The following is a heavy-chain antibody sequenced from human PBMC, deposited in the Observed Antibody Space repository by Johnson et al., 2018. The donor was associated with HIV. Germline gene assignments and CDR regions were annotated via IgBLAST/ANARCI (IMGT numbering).Heavy chain of an antibody. CDR3: ARERGYFGNPAFDI. D-gene: IGHD4-23*01. CDR1: GFTFSSYA. Sequence: QMLLVESGGDVVQPGRSLRLSCTASGFTFSSYALHWVRQAPGKGLEWVAVLSYDGSNKFYEDSVKGRFTISRDNSKNTLYLQMNSLRTEDTAMYYCARERGYFGNPAFDIWGQGTMVTVSS. CDR2: LSYDGSNK. V-gene: IGHV3-30-3*01. J-gene: IGHJ3*02.